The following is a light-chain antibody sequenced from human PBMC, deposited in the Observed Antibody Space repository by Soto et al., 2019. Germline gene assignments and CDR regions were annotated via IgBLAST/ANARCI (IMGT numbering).Light chain of an antibody. Sequence: DIQMTQSPSTLSGSGGDRVTITCRASQTISSWLAWYPQKPGKAPKRLIYKASTLKSRVPSRFSGSGSGKEFTLTISSLQPADFATYYCQHSNSYSEAFGQGTKVELK. V-gene: IGKV1-5*03. CDR2: KAS. J-gene: IGKJ1*01. CDR3: QHSNSYSEA. CDR1: QTISSW.